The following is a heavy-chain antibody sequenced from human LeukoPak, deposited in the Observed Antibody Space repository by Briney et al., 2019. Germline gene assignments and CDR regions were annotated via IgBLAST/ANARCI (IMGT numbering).Heavy chain of an antibody. Sequence: SVKVSCKASGGTFSSYAISWVRQAPGQGLEWMGRIIPIFGTANYAQKFQGRVTITTDESTSTAYMELSSLRSEDTAVYYCARLVVVAARRTTPLVYMDVWGKGTTVTVSS. J-gene: IGHJ6*03. D-gene: IGHD2-15*01. V-gene: IGHV1-69*05. CDR3: ARLVVVAARRTTPLVYMDV. CDR2: IIPIFGTA. CDR1: GGTFSSYA.